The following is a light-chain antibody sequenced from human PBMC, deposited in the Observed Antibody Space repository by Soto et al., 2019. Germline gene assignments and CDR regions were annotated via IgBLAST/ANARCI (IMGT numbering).Light chain of an antibody. CDR2: DVT. CDR1: SSDVGAYNY. V-gene: IGLV2-14*03. CDR3: SSFSRSTPRV. J-gene: IGLJ1*01. Sequence: QSVLTQPASVSGSPGQSITISCTGTSSDVGAYNYVSWYQRHPGTAPNLIIYDVTLRPSGVSNLFSGSKSGNTASLTISGLQAEDEADFYCSSFSRSTPRVFGTGTKLTVL.